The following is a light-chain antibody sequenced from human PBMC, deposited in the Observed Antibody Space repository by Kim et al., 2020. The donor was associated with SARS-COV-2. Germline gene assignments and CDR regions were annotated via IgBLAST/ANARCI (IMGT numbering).Light chain of an antibody. CDR2: AAS. CDR3: QQSYITPFT. Sequence: ASVGDRVTITCRTTQSISSHLYWYQQKPGRAPKRLSSAASTLQGGVPSRFSGSGSETDFTLTISSLQPEDFATYFCQQSYITPFTFGPGTKVDIK. V-gene: IGKV1-39*01. CDR1: QSISSH. J-gene: IGKJ3*01.